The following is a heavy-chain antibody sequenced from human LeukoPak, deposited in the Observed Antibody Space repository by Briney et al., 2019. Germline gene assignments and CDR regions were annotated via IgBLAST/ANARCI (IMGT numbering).Heavy chain of an antibody. V-gene: IGHV4-34*01. CDR2: INHSGST. Sequence: ETLSLTCAVYGGSFSGYYWSWIRQPPGKGLEWIGEINHSGSTNYNPSLKSRVTISVDTSKNQFSLKLSSVTAADTAVYYCVSGYDLDYWGQGTLVTVSS. D-gene: IGHD3-3*01. CDR3: VSGYDLDY. CDR1: GGSFSGYY. J-gene: IGHJ4*02.